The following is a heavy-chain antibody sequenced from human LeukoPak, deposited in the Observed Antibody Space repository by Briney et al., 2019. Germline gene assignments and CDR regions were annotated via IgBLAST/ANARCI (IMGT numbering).Heavy chain of an antibody. CDR1: GYTFTSHD. D-gene: IGHD3-22*01. CDR3: ARGSSSYNEEHEEFDY. J-gene: IGHJ4*02. CDR2: MNPNSGYT. Sequence: GASVKVSCKASGYTFTSHDINWVRQATGQGLEWMGWMNPNSGYTGYEQKFQGRVTMARDTSTSTAYMELSSLRSEDTAVYYCARGSSSYNEEHEEFDYWGQGTVVTVSS. V-gene: IGHV1-8*01.